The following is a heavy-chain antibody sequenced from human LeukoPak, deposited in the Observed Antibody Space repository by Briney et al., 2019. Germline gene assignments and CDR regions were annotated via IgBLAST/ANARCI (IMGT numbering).Heavy chain of an antibody. CDR3: ARLYCSGGSCYFDY. V-gene: IGHV4-31*03. J-gene: IGHJ4*02. CDR2: IYYSGST. Sequence: SETLSLTCTVSGGSISSGGYYWSWIRQHPGKGLEWIGYIYYSGSTYYNPSLKSRVTISVDTSKNQFSLKLSSVTAADTAVYYCARLYCSGGSCYFDYWGQGTLVTVSS. CDR1: GGSISSGGYY. D-gene: IGHD2-15*01.